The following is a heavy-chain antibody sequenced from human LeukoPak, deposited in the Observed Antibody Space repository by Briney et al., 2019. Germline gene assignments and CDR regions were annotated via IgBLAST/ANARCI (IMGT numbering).Heavy chain of an antibody. D-gene: IGHD3-22*01. CDR1: GGTFSSYA. J-gene: IGHJ2*01. V-gene: IGHV1-69*13. Sequence: GASVKVSCKASGGTFSSYAISWVRQAPGQGLEWMGGIIPIFGTANYAQKFQGRVTITADEFTSTAYMELSSLRSEDTAVYYCARDRNPYYYDSSGYYYVWYFDLWGRGTLVTVSS. CDR2: IIPIFGTA. CDR3: ARDRNPYYYDSSGYYYVWYFDL.